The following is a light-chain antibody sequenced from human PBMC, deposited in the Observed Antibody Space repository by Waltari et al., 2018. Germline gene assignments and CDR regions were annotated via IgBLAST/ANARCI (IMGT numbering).Light chain of an antibody. CDR2: KAS. CDR1: KSVNSW. CDR3: QQYNSYSLWT. V-gene: IGKV1-5*03. Sequence: DIQMTQSPSTLSASIGDRVTITCRASKSVNSWLAWYQQKPGKAPKLLIYKASNLDSGVPSRFSGGGSGTEFTLTISSLQPDDFATYYCQQYNSYSLWTFGQGTKVEIK. J-gene: IGKJ1*01.